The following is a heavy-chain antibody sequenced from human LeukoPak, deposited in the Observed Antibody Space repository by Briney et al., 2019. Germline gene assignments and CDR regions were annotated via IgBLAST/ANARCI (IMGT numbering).Heavy chain of an antibody. CDR3: ARHDFYSNYPHNWFDP. CDR1: GYSISSGYS. CDR2: FYHSGNS. V-gene: IGHV4-38-2*01. D-gene: IGHD4-11*01. J-gene: IGHJ5*02. Sequence: SETLSLTCAVSGYSISSGYSWGWIRQPPGKGLEWIGSFYHSGNSYYNPSLKSRVSISVDTSKNQFSLNLSSVTAADTALYYCARHDFYSNYPHNWFDPWGQGTLVTVSS.